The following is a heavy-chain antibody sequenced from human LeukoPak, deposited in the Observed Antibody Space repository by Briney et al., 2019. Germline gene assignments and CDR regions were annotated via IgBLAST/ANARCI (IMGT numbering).Heavy chain of an antibody. J-gene: IGHJ4*02. V-gene: IGHV3-30*04. CDR2: ISYDGSNK. D-gene: IGHD1-26*01. CDR1: GFTFSSYA. CDR3: ARSDIKWELPPGQLDY. Sequence: GGSLRLSCAASGFTFSSYAMHWVRQAPGKGLEWVAVISYDGSNKYYTDSVKGRFTISRDNSKNTLYLQMNSLRAEDTAVYYCARSDIKWELPPGQLDYWGQGTLVTVSS.